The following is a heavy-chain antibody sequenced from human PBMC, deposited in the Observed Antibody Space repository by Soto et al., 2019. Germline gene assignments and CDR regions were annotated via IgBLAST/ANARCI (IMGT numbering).Heavy chain of an antibody. CDR3: ARVYCSGGSCYAIDY. CDR1: GYTFTRYY. J-gene: IGHJ4*02. Sequence: ASVKVSCKASGYTFTRYYINWVRQAPGQGLEWMGWVSAYNGNTHYAQKLQGRVTMTTDTSTSTVYMELSSLRSEDTAVYYCARVYCSGGSCYAIDYWRQGTLVTVSS. V-gene: IGHV1-18*01. CDR2: VSAYNGNT. D-gene: IGHD2-15*01.